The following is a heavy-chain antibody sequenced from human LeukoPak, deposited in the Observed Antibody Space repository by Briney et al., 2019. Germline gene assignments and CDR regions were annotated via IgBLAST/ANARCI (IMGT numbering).Heavy chain of an antibody. D-gene: IGHD3-22*01. J-gene: IGHJ4*02. Sequence: PSETLSLTCAVYGGSFSGYYWSWMRQPPGKGLEWIGEINHSGSTNYNPSLKSRVTISVDTSKNQVSLKLSSVTDADTAVYYCARVGYDSSGYYESKDYWGQGTLVTVSS. CDR2: INHSGST. CDR3: ARVGYDSSGYYESKDY. V-gene: IGHV4-34*01. CDR1: GGSFSGYY.